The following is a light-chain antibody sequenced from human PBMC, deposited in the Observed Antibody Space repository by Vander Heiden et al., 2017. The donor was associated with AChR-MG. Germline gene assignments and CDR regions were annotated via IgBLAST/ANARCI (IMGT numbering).Light chain of an antibody. J-gene: IGKJ1*01. V-gene: IGKV1-5*03. CDR3: QHVKGYAST. CDR1: QSLNNW. CDR2: KVS. Sequence: DIPMTQSPSTLSASVGDRVTITCRASQSLNNWLAWYQQKPGIAPKVLIYKVSNLESGVPSRFSGSGSGTEFTLTISNLQPDDFATYYCQHVKGYASTFRQETKVEI.